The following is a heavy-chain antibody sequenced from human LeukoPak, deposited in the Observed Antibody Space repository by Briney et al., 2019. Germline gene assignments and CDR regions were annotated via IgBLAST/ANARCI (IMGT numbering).Heavy chain of an antibody. D-gene: IGHD6-6*01. CDR1: GGSISSGGYY. CDR2: TYHSGST. CDR3: ARGGMHSSSSFDY. Sequence: SETLSLTCTVSGGSISSGGYYWSWIRQPPGKGLEWIGYTYHSGSTYYNPSLKSRVTISVDRSKNQFSLKLSSVTAADTAVYYCARGGMHSSSSFDYWGQGTLVTVSS. J-gene: IGHJ4*02. V-gene: IGHV4-30-2*01.